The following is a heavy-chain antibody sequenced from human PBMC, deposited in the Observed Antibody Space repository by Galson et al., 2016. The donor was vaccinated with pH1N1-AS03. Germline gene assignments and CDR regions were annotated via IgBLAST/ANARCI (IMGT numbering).Heavy chain of an antibody. V-gene: IGHV4-59*01. CDR1: GGSITINY. CDR2: ISYSGFT. Sequence: ETLSLTCTVSGGSITINYWIWIRQPPGKGLEWIGYISYSGFTNYNPSLKSRVTISVDTSKNQFSLKLRSVTAADTSVYFCARLYDVWSGYLSFDYWGQGTLVTVSS. D-gene: IGHD3-3*01. J-gene: IGHJ4*02. CDR3: ARLYDVWSGYLSFDY.